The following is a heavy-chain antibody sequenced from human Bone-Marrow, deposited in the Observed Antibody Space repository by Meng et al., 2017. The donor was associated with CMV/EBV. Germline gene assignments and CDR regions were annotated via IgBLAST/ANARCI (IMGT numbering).Heavy chain of an antibody. CDR2: INHSGNT. V-gene: IGHV4-34*01. CDR1: GGSFSGYY. Sequence: QVQLQQWGARLLKPSETLSLTCAVYGGSFSGYYWSWIRQPPGKGLEWIAEINHSGNTNYNPSLKSRVTISVDTSKNQFSLKLSSVTAADTAVYYCATVGLGMNWFDPWGQGTLVTVSS. J-gene: IGHJ5*02. CDR3: ATVGLGMNWFDP.